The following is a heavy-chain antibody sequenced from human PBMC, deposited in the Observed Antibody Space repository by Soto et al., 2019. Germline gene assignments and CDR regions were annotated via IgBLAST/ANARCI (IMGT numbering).Heavy chain of an antibody. CDR2: IGPSDSYT. CDR1: GYSFTDHW. Sequence: GESLKISCKGSGYSFTDHWIHWVRQMPGKGLEWMGRIGPSDSYTYYSPSFRGHVTISADNSITTAHLQWSSLKASDTAMYFCARGTSPSVSYYAMDVWGQGTTVTVYS. J-gene: IGHJ6*02. CDR3: ARGTSPSVSYYAMDV. D-gene: IGHD1-7*01. V-gene: IGHV5-10-1*01.